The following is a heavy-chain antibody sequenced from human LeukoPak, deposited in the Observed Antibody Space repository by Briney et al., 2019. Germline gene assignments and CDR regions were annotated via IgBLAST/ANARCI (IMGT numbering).Heavy chain of an antibody. V-gene: IGHV4-39*01. J-gene: IGHJ4*02. CDR1: GGSISSSSYY. CDR2: IYYSGST. Sequence: PSETLSLTCTVSGGSISSSSYYWGWIRQPPGKGLEWIGSIYYSGSTYYNPSLKSRVTISVDTSKNQFSLKLSSVTAADTAVYYCARGLPYRLTYYYDSSGYKYYDYWGQGTLVTVSS. CDR3: ARGLPYRLTYYYDSSGYKYYDY. D-gene: IGHD3-22*01.